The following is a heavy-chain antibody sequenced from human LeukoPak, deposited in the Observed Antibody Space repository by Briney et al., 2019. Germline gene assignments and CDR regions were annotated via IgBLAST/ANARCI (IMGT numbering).Heavy chain of an antibody. CDR1: GGSISSYY. Sequence: SETLSLTCTVSGGSISSYYWSWIRQPPGKGLEWIGYIYYSGSTNYNPSLKSRVTISVDTSKNQFSLKLSSVTAADTAVYYCARGGMVAIDYWGQGTLVTVSS. V-gene: IGHV4-59*01. CDR2: IYYSGST. J-gene: IGHJ4*02. D-gene: IGHD5-12*01. CDR3: ARGGMVAIDY.